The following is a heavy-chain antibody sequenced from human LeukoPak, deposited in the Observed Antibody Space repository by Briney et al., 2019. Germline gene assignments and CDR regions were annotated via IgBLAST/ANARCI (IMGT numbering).Heavy chain of an antibody. V-gene: IGHV3-66*01. CDR3: ARDVRTMVRGVINYYYGMDV. J-gene: IGHJ6*02. CDR2: IYSGGST. D-gene: IGHD3-10*01. Sequence: GGSLRLSCAASGLTVSSNYMSWVRQAPGKGLEWVSVIYSGGSTYYADSVKGRFTISRDNSKNTLYLQMNSLRAEDTAVYYCARDVRTMVRGVINYYYGMDVWGQGTTVTVSS. CDR1: GLTVSSNY.